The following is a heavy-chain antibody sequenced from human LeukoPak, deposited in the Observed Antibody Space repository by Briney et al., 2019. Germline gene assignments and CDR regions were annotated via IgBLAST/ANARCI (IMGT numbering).Heavy chain of an antibody. V-gene: IGHV1-69*06. D-gene: IGHD6-6*01. J-gene: IGHJ5*02. CDR1: GGTFSSYA. Sequence: SVKVSCKASGGTFSSYAISWVRQAPGQALEWMGGIIPIFGTANYAQKFQGRVTITADKSTSTAYMELSSLRSEDTAVYYCARDTPEYSSSSYRFDPWGQGTLVTVSS. CDR2: IIPIFGTA. CDR3: ARDTPEYSSSSYRFDP.